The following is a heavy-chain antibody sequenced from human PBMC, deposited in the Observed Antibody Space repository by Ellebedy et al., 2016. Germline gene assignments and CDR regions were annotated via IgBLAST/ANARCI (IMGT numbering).Heavy chain of an antibody. V-gene: IGHV3-7*01. Sequence: GGSLRLXXAASGFTFSSYWMSWVRQAPGKGLEWVANIKQDGSEKYYVDSVKGRFTISRDNAKNSLYLQMNSLRAEDTAVYYCARDWPGSSSWYDQYYYYYYGMDVWGQGTTVTVSS. CDR3: ARDWPGSSSWYDQYYYYYYGMDV. D-gene: IGHD6-13*01. CDR2: IKQDGSEK. CDR1: GFTFSSYW. J-gene: IGHJ6*02.